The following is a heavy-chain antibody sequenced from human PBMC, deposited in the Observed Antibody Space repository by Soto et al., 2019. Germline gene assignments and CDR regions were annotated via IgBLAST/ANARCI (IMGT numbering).Heavy chain of an antibody. CDR1: GGSFSGYY. CDR2: INHSGST. V-gene: IGHV4-34*01. CDR3: ARVDVLRYFARPYSYYGMDV. Sequence: SETLSLTCAVYGGSFSGYYWSWIRQPPGKGLEWIGEINHSGSTNYNPSLKSRVTISVDTSKNQFSLKLSSVTAADTAVYYCARVDVLRYFARPYSYYGMDVWGQGTTVT. J-gene: IGHJ6*02. D-gene: IGHD3-9*01.